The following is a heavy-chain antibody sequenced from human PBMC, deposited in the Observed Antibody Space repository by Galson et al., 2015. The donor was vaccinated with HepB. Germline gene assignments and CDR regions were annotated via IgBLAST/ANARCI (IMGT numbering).Heavy chain of an antibody. CDR3: AFHQYSYPSRAFDT. CDR2: IIPIFGTA. J-gene: IGHJ3*02. CDR1: GGTFSSYA. D-gene: IGHD5-18*01. V-gene: IGHV1-69*13. Sequence: SVKVSCKASGGTFSSYAISWVRQAPGQGLEWMGGIIPIFGTANYAQKFQGRVTITADESTSTAYMELSSLRSEDTAVYYCAFHQYSYPSRAFDTWGQGTMVTVSS.